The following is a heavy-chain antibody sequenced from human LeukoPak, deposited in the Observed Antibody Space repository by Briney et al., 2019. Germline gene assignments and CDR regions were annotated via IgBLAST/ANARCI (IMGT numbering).Heavy chain of an antibody. CDR1: GFTFSSYS. D-gene: IGHD3-10*01. V-gene: IGHV3-21*01. CDR3: ARESWFGEKYYFVY. CDR2: ISSSSSYI. Sequence: GGSLRLSCAASGFTFSSYSMNWLRQAPGKGLEWVSSISSSSSYIYYADSVKGRFTISRDNAKNSLYLQMNSLRAEDTAVYYCARESWFGEKYYFVYWGQGTLVTVSS. J-gene: IGHJ4*02.